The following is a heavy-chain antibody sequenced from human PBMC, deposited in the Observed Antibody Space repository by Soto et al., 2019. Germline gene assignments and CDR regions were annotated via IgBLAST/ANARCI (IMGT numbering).Heavy chain of an antibody. CDR2: IYYNGNT. D-gene: IGHD2-21*02. V-gene: IGHV4-59*11. CDR1: GGPISNHY. Sequence: QVQLQESGPGLVKPSETLSLTCTVSGGPISNHYWSWIREPPGKGLEWIGYIYYNGNTNYNPALKRRVTMSVDTSKNQISLRLSSVTAADTAVYDGARDNWYSEYWGQGTLFTVSS. CDR3: ARDNWYSEY. J-gene: IGHJ4*02.